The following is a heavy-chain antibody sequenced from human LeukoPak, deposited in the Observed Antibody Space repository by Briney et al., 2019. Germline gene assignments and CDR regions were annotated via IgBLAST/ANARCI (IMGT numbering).Heavy chain of an antibody. CDR3: ARRTESSGRYFDY. V-gene: IGHV3-21*01. D-gene: IGHD3-10*01. J-gene: IGHJ4*02. CDR2: ISSSSSYI. CDR1: GFTFSSYS. Sequence: GGSLRLSCAASGFTFSSYSMNWVRQAPGKGLEWVSSISSSSSYIYYADSVTGRFTISRDNAKNSLYLQMNSLRAEDTAVYYCARRTESSGRYFDYWGQGTPVTVSS.